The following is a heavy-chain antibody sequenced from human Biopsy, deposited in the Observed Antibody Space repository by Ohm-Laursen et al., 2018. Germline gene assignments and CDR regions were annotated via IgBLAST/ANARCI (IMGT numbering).Heavy chain of an antibody. Sequence: ASVKVSCKTSGYDFLDFHIHWVRQVPGQGLEWIGHINPHTGVTKYAQKFLDRITMTGDTSISTAYMDLSRLTSADTGIYYCARPSGGVTTIGFDPWGQGTLVIVSS. CDR1: GYDFLDFH. CDR2: INPHTGVT. J-gene: IGHJ5*02. D-gene: IGHD5-12*01. CDR3: ARPSGGVTTIGFDP. V-gene: IGHV1-2*05.